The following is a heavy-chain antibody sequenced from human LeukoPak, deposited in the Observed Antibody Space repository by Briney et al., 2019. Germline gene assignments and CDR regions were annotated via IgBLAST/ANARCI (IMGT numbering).Heavy chain of an antibody. J-gene: IGHJ4*02. CDR1: GFTFSSYA. CDR2: ISGSGGST. Sequence: PGGSLRLSCAASGFTFSSYAMSWVRQAPGKGLEWVSAISGSGGSTYYADSVKGRFSISRDNYKGTVYLQMNSLRPEDTAVYYCAKDDAWLQFGSWGRGTLVTVSS. D-gene: IGHD5-24*01. CDR3: AKDDAWLQFGS. V-gene: IGHV3-23*01.